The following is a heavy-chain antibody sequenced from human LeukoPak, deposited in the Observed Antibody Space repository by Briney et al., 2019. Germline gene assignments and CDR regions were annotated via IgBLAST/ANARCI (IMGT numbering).Heavy chain of an antibody. D-gene: IGHD4-17*01. Sequence: ASVKVSCKASGYTFISYGISWVRQAPGQGLEWMGWINPNSGGTNYAQKFQGRVTMTRDTSISTAYMELSRLRSDDTAVYYCARGDYGDYGVFDYWGQGTLVTVSS. CDR2: INPNSGGT. CDR1: GYTFISYG. V-gene: IGHV1-2*02. J-gene: IGHJ4*02. CDR3: ARGDYGDYGVFDY.